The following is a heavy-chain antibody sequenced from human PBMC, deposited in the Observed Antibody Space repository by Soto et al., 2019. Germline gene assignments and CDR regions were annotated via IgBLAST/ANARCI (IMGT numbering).Heavy chain of an antibody. CDR2: MHRGGTT. J-gene: IGHJ4*02. CDR1: GFSVRATS. D-gene: IGHD5-18*01. Sequence: GGSLRLSCVVSGFSVRATSIFWVRQATGKGLEWVSLMHRGGTTDNADSVKGRFTTSRDKSKNTLYLHMNGLRVEDTAVYYCARVNTTLVDHFDCWGQGTLVTVSS. V-gene: IGHV3-53*01. CDR3: ARVNTTLVDHFDC.